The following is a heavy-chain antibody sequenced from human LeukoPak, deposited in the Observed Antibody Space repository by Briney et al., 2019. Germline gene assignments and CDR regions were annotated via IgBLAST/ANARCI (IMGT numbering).Heavy chain of an antibody. Sequence: SETLSLTCTVSGGSISSSPYYWGWIRQPPGKGLEWIGSIYYSGTTHYNPSLGSRVTISVDTSKNQFSLKLSSVTAADTAVYYCARVYYSNSYDYWYFDLWGRGTLVTVSS. V-gene: IGHV4-39*07. CDR1: GGSISSSPYY. D-gene: IGHD6-13*01. CDR3: ARVYYSNSYDYWYFDL. J-gene: IGHJ2*01. CDR2: IYYSGTT.